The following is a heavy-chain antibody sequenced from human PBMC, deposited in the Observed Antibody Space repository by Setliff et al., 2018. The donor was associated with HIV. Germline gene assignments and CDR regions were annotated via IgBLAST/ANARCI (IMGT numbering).Heavy chain of an antibody. J-gene: IGHJ6*03. CDR1: GYTFTNQY. CDR2: VDPENPTT. V-gene: IGHV1-69-2*01. Sequence: ASVQVSCKMSGYTFTNQYIHWIQQAPGKGLEWMGLVDPENPTTIYAARFQGRVTITADTSTDTAYMELSRLRSEDTAIYYCASERSRGNYYYSLDVWGKGTTVTV. CDR3: ASERSRGNYYYSLDV.